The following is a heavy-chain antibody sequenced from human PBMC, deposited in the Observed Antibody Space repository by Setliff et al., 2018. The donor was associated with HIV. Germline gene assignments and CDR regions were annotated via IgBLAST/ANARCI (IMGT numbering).Heavy chain of an antibody. CDR1: GFTFSDIE. CDR2: ITSSGDAI. J-gene: IGHJ4*02. CDR3: AKVPSY. Sequence: PGGSLRLSCGASGFTFSDIEMNWVRQAPGKGLEWVSYITSSGDAIYYADSVKGRFTISRDNAKNSLYLQMNSLRAEDTAIYYCAKVPSYWGQGTLVTVSS. V-gene: IGHV3-48*03.